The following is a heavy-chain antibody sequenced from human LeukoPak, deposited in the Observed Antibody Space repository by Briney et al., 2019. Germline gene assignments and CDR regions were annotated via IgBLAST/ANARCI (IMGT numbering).Heavy chain of an antibody. V-gene: IGHV3-74*01. J-gene: IGHJ4*02. Sequence: EGSLRLSCAASGFTFSNYWMHWVRQAPGKGLVCVSRINRDGRSANYADSVKGRFTISRDNAKNTVFLQMNSLRSEDTAVYYCALPLRDGDFYFDYWGQGALVTVSS. CDR2: INRDGRSA. CDR1: GFTFSNYW. CDR3: ALPLRDGDFYFDY. D-gene: IGHD4-17*01.